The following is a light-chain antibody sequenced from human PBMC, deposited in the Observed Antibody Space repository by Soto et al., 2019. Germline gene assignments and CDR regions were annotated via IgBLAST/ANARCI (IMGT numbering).Light chain of an antibody. CDR2: GAS. CDR1: QTVIRNS. J-gene: IGKJ5*01. Sequence: ILWAHSPDTRALSSVEGVTLSCKTSQTVIRNSLAWHQKKPGQTPRLLVYGASSRATGIPDRFSGSGSGTDFTLTLSSLEPEDFAVYYCQPHGTSPINFGQGTRLEIK. CDR3: QPHGTSPIN. V-gene: IGKV3-20*01.